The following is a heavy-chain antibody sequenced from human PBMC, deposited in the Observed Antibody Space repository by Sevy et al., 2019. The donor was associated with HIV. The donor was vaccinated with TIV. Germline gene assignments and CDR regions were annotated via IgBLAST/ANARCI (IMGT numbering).Heavy chain of an antibody. Sequence: TLSLTCTVSGDSIISSHYSWGWIRQPPGKGLEWIGTFSYSGSAYYSPSLKSRVTISVDTSTNHFSLKLTSVTAADTSVYYCARLHPGEEAGGWFDPWGQGTLVTVSS. D-gene: IGHD3-16*01. CDR3: ARLHPGEEAGGWFDP. CDR2: FSYSGSA. J-gene: IGHJ5*02. CDR1: GDSIISSHYS. V-gene: IGHV4-39*02.